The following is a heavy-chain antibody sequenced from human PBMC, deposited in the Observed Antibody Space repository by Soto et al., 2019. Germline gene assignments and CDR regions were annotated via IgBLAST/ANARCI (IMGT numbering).Heavy chain of an antibody. J-gene: IGHJ5*02. V-gene: IGHV1-3*01. CDR2: INAGNGNT. D-gene: IGHD6-13*01. CDR3: ARVSSSWYGGWFDP. CDR1: GYTFTIYA. Sequence: ASVKVSCKASGYTFTIYAMHGVLQSPGQRLEWMGWINAGNGNTKYSQKFQGRVTITRDTSASTAYMELSSLRSEDTAVYYCARVSSSWYGGWFDPWGQGTLVTVSS.